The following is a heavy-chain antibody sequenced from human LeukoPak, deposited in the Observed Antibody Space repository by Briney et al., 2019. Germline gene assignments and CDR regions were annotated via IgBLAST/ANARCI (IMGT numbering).Heavy chain of an antibody. CDR2: ISPDGHYI. V-gene: IGHV3-23*01. CDR3: ANQEPPYHNDLSRVADAFDI. D-gene: IGHD1-14*01. CDR1: GFTFSTYA. J-gene: IGHJ3*02. Sequence: PGGALRLSCAASGFTFSTYAMAWVRQAPGKGLMWLSSISPDGHYIYYAYSVNGRFTTSRDSSKNTLFLQMHSLRAEDTAVYFCANQEPPYHNDLSRVADAFDIWGQGTMVSVSS.